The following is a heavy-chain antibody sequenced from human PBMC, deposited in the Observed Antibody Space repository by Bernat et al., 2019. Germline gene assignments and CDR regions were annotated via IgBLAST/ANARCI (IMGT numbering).Heavy chain of an antibody. CDR2: IWYDGSNK. D-gene: IGHD2-2*01. V-gene: IGHV3-33*01. J-gene: IGHJ6*04. CDR3: ARAVYCSSTSCYLMDV. CDR1: GFTFSSYG. Sequence: VQLVESGGGVVQPGRSLRLSCAASGFTFSSYGMHWVRQAPGKGLEWVAVIWYDGSNKYYADSVKGRFTISRDNSKNTLYLQMNSLRAEDTAVYYCARAVYCSSTSCYLMDVWGKGTTVTVSS.